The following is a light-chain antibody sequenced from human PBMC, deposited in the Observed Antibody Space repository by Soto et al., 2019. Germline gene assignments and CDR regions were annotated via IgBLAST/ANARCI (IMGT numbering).Light chain of an antibody. CDR3: QQSYSTLGT. Sequence: QMTQSPSSLSASVGDRVIITCRADHSINDYLNWYQQKPGQVPKLLIYAASTLQSGVPSRFSGSGSGRVFTLTINSLQPEDFATYYCQQSYSTLGTFGRGSRVE. J-gene: IGKJ1*01. CDR2: AAS. V-gene: IGKV1-39*01. CDR1: HSINDY.